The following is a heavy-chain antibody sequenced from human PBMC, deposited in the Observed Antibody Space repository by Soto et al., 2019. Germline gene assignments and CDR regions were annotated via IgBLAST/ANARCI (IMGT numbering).Heavy chain of an antibody. Sequence: PGGSLRLSCAASGFTFSSYAMSWVRQAPGKGLEWVSAISGSGGSTYYADSVKGRFTISRDNSKNTLYLQMNSLRAEDTAVYYCAKAPRPCSGGSCYPPVGYFQHWGQGTLVTVSS. CDR3: AKAPRPCSGGSCYPPVGYFQH. CDR1: GFTFSSYA. D-gene: IGHD2-15*01. J-gene: IGHJ1*01. V-gene: IGHV3-23*01. CDR2: ISGSGGST.